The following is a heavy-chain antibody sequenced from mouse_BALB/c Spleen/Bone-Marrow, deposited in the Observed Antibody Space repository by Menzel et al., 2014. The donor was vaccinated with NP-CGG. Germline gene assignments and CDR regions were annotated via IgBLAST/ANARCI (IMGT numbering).Heavy chain of an antibody. Sequence: EVKLQESGAELVKPGASVKLSCTASGFNIKDTYMHWVKQRPEQGLEWIGRIDPANGNTKYDPKFQGKATITADTSSNTAYLQLSSLTSEDTAVYCGASYYCSSSRFAYWGQGTLVTVSA. CDR3: ASYYCSSSRFAY. J-gene: IGHJ3*01. CDR2: IDPANGNT. D-gene: IGHD1-1*01. CDR1: GFNIKDTY. V-gene: IGHV14-3*02.